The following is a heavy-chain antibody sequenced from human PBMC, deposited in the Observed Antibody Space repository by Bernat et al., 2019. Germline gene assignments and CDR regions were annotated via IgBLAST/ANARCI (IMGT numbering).Heavy chain of an antibody. Sequence: EVQLVESGGGLIQPGGSLRLSCAASGFTVSSNYMSWVRQAPGKGLEWVSDISGRGDSIYYADSVKGRFTISRDNSKNTLYLQMNSLRAEDTALYYCAGSWAWGQGTLVTVSS. CDR3: AGSWA. V-gene: IGHV3-23*04. J-gene: IGHJ5*02. CDR2: SGRGDSI. CDR1: GFTVSSNY.